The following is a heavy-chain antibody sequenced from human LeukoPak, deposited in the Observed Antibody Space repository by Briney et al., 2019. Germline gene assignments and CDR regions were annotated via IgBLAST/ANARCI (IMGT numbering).Heavy chain of an antibody. CDR3: ARDGGDYGDN. J-gene: IGHJ4*02. CDR1: GYTFTSYY. D-gene: IGHD3-10*01. Sequence: ASVKVSCKASGYTFTSYYMHWVRQAPGQGLEWMGIINPSGGGTTYAQRFQGRVTMTRDTSTSTVYMDLSSLTSEDTAVYYCARDGGDYGDNWGQGTLVTVSS. V-gene: IGHV1-46*01. CDR2: INPSGGGT.